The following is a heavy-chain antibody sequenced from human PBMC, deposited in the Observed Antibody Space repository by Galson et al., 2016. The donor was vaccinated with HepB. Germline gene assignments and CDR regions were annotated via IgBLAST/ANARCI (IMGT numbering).Heavy chain of an antibody. CDR2: IHSDGSTT. Sequence: SLRLSCAASVFIFSNYGMHWVRQAPGKGLVWVSRIHSDGSTTSYADSVKGRFTVSRDNAKNTLYMQMNSLRAEDTAVYYCARESPTTAGAFDIWGQGTMVTVSS. J-gene: IGHJ3*02. CDR3: ARESPTTAGAFDI. D-gene: IGHD4-17*01. V-gene: IGHV3-74*01. CDR1: VFIFSNYG.